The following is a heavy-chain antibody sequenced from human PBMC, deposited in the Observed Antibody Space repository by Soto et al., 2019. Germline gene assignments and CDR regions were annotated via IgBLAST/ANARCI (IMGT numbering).Heavy chain of an antibody. J-gene: IGHJ6*02. D-gene: IGHD2-2*01. Sequence: LRLSCAASGFTFSSYAMHWVRQAPGKGLEWVAVISYDGSNKYYADSVKGRFTISRDNSKNTLYLQMNSLRAEDTAVYYCARDTGYCSSTSCSSYYYYGMDVWGQGTTVTVSS. V-gene: IGHV3-30-3*01. CDR3: ARDTGYCSSTSCSSYYYYGMDV. CDR1: GFTFSSYA. CDR2: ISYDGSNK.